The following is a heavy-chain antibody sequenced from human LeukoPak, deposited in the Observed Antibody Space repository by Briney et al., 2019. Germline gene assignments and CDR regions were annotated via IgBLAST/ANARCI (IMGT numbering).Heavy chain of an antibody. Sequence: MTGGSLRLSCAATGFTFSNALMNWVRQAPGKGLEWVGRIKSKTDGETTSYAAPVKGRFTISRDDSRNTLYLQMNSLRAEDTAVYYCARAYSRESGYDFVLHNWGQGTLVTVSS. D-gene: IGHD5-12*01. CDR1: GFTFSNAL. CDR3: ARAYSRESGYDFVLHN. J-gene: IGHJ4*02. V-gene: IGHV3-15*01. CDR2: IKSKTDGETT.